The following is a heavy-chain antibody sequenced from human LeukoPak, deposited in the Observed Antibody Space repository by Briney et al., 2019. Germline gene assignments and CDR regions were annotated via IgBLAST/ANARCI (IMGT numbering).Heavy chain of an antibody. V-gene: IGHV1-18*01. CDR3: ARDPIGSRWPYYFDY. D-gene: IGHD6-13*01. Sequence: GASVKVSCKASGYTFTSYGISWVRQAPGQGLECMGWISAYNGNTNYAQKLQGRVTMTTDTSTSTAYMELSSLRSEDTAVYYCARDPIGSRWPYYFDYWGQGTLVTVSS. CDR1: GYTFTSYG. J-gene: IGHJ4*02. CDR2: ISAYNGNT.